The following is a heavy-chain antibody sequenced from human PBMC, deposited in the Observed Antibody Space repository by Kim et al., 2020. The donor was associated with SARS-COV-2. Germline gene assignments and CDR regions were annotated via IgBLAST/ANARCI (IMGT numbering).Heavy chain of an antibody. J-gene: IGHJ4*02. Sequence: KSRVTISVDTSKNQFSLKLSSVTAADTAVYYCARHGLGYCSGGSCYSGYWGQGTLVTVSS. CDR3: ARHGLGYCSGGSCYSGY. V-gene: IGHV4-39*01. D-gene: IGHD2-15*01.